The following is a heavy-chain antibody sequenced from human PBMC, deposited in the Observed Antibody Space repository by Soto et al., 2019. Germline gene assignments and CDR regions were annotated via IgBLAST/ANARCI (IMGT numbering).Heavy chain of an antibody. CDR1: GFPLSTYG. Sequence: PGGSLRLSCAASGFPLSTYGMTWVRQAPGKGLEWVSAITGTGGNTYYVDSVKGRFTSSRDNSKNMLYLQVNSLRAEDTAVYYCARIRGYWYGLDVWGQGTTVTVAS. CDR2: ITGTGGNT. V-gene: IGHV3-23*01. J-gene: IGHJ6*02. CDR3: ARIRGYWYGLDV.